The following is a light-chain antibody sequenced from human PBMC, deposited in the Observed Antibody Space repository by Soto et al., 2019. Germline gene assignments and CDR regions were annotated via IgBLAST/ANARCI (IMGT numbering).Light chain of an antibody. CDR3: NSYRRSSTRDVV. Sequence: QSVLTQPASVSGSPGQSITISCTGTSSDVGGYNYVSWYQQHPGKAPKLMIYDVSNRPSGVSNRFSGSKSGNTASLTISGLQAEDEADYYCNSYRRSSTRDVVFGGGTQLTV. V-gene: IGLV2-14*03. CDR2: DVS. J-gene: IGLJ2*01. CDR1: SSDVGGYNY.